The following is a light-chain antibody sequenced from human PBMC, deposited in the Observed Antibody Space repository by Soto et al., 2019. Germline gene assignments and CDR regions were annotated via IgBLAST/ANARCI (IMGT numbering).Light chain of an antibody. J-gene: IGKJ5*01. CDR3: QQRSNWPT. CDR2: DAS. CDR1: QSVSSY. V-gene: IGKV3-11*01. Sequence: EIVLTQSPATLSLSPGERATLSCRASQSVSSYLAWYQQKPGQAPRLLIYDASNRATGIPARFSGSGSGTDFTLTISSLEPEDFAVSYCQQRSNWPTLGQGTRLEIK.